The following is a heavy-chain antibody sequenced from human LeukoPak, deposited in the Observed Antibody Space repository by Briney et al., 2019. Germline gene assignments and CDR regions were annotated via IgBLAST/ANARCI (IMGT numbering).Heavy chain of an antibody. D-gene: IGHD5-18*01. CDR2: ISGSGDST. CDR3: AKDSSSWIQLWLAYFDY. Sequence: GGSLRLSCAASGFTFSSYAMSWVRQAPGKGLEWVSAISGSGDSTYYADSVKGRFTISRDNSKNTLYLQMNSLRAEDTAVYYCAKDSSSWIQLWLAYFDYWGQGTLVTVSS. V-gene: IGHV3-23*01. J-gene: IGHJ4*02. CDR1: GFTFSSYA.